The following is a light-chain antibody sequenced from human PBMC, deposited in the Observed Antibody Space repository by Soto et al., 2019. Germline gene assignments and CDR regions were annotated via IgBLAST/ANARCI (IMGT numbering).Light chain of an antibody. CDR2: GAS. CDR3: QQKKTWPPWT. CDR1: QSVSSN. V-gene: IGKV3-15*01. Sequence: EIVMTQSPATLSVSPGERATLSCRASQSVSSNLAWYQQKPGQAPRLLIYGASTRATGIPARFSGSGSGTDYPLPISSLQCKYFEFYNCQQKKTWPPWTSGKGPKVE. J-gene: IGKJ1*01.